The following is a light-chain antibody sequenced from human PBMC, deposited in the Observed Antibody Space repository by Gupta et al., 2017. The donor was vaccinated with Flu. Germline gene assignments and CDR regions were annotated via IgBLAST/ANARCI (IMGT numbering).Light chain of an antibody. CDR1: TSDVGSYHD. Sequence: GTTSDVGSYHDFSQYQHPPLNAPNLIFYDVTQRPSGVPDRFSGSKSGYTASLATAGLQADDEGDYYCYSFAGTFYVFGTGTEVSVL. CDR2: DVT. CDR3: YSFAGTFYV. V-gene: IGLV2-11*01. J-gene: IGLJ1*01.